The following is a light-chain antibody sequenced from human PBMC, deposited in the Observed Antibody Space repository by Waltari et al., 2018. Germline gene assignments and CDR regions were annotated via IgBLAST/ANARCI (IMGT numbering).Light chain of an antibody. V-gene: IGLV3-21*02. J-gene: IGLJ2*01. CDR3: QVWDFGRDHLL. CDR2: DNI. Sequence: SYVLTQPPSLSVAPGQTSRITGGGNHSGSYTFHWYQQKPGQAPLLVLFDNIDRPSGISERFSGSNAGNTATLTISRVEVGDEADYYCQVWDFGRDHLLFGGGTKLTVL. CDR1: HSGSYT.